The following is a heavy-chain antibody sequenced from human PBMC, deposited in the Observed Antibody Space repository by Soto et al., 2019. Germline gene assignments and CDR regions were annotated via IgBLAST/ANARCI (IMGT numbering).Heavy chain of an antibody. CDR3: ARQASYWHGGGGWFDP. V-gene: IGHV3-13*01. D-gene: IGHD2-8*02. CDR1: GFTFSAYD. CDR2: TGTQHDT. Sequence: EVQLVESGGGLVQPGGSLRLSCAASGFTFSAYDMHWVRQATGKGLEWVSATGTQHDTYYPDSVKGRFTISRENAKNSLYLQINSRGAGDRAVYYCARQASYWHGGGGWFDPWGQGTLVTVSS. J-gene: IGHJ5*02.